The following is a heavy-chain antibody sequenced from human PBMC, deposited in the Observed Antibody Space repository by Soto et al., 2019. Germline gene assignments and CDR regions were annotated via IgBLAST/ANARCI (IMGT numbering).Heavy chain of an antibody. CDR2: INHSGST. CDR3: ARVGYYYDSSGYRTSRYYFDY. J-gene: IGHJ4*02. Sequence: SETLSLTCAVYGGSFSGYYWSWIRQPPGKGLEWIGEINHSGSTNYNPSLKSRVTISVDTSKNQFSLKLSSVTAADTAVYYCARVGYYYDSSGYRTSRYYFDYWGQGTLVTVSS. D-gene: IGHD3-22*01. V-gene: IGHV4-34*01. CDR1: GGSFSGYY.